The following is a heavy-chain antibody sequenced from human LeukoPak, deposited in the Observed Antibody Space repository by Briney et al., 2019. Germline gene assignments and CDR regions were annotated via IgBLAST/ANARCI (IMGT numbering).Heavy chain of an antibody. CDR3: ARDPYYGDADLDY. V-gene: IGHV3-74*01. CDR2: IKSDGSIT. J-gene: IGHJ4*02. Sequence: GGSLRLSCAASGFTFSNYWMHWVRHAPGKGLVWVASIKSDGSITTYLDSVKVRFTISRDNAQTTSYMQMNTLRAEDTAVYYCARDPYYGDADLDYWGQGTLVTVSS. D-gene: IGHD4-17*01. CDR1: GFTFSNYW.